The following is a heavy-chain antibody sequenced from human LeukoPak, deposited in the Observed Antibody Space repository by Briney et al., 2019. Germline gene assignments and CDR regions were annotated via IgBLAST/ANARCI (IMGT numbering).Heavy chain of an antibody. CDR2: ISGSGGST. Sequence: GGSLRLSCAASGFTFSSYAMSWIRQAPGKGLEWVSAISGSGGSTYYADSVKGRFTISRDNSKNTLYPQMNSLRVEDTAVYYCAKDVSYSSGWYYFDYWGQGTLVTVSS. J-gene: IGHJ4*02. V-gene: IGHV3-23*01. CDR1: GFTFSSYA. D-gene: IGHD6-19*01. CDR3: AKDVSYSSGWYYFDY.